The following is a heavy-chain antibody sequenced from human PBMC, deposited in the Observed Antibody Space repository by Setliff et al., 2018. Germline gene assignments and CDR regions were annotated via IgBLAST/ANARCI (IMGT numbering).Heavy chain of an antibody. D-gene: IGHD2-2*01. CDR1: GYSLNTYG. J-gene: IGHJ4*02. V-gene: IGHV1-18*01. CDR2: ISGYNGFI. Sequence: GASVKVSCKASGYSLNTYGISWVRQAPGQGLEWMGWISGYNGFIIYAQKFQGRVTMTTDTSMNTAYMELRSLRSDDTAMYYCTRAAREVVVPPSQKRNDYWGQGTLVTVSS. CDR3: TRAAREVVVPPSQKRNDY.